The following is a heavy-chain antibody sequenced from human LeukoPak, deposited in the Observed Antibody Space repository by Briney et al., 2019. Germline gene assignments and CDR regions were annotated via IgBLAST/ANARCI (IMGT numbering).Heavy chain of an antibody. J-gene: IGHJ4*02. CDR1: GFTFSSYW. CDR2: IKQDGSEK. V-gene: IGHV3-7*03. CDR3: ARDQAVTPLSFFFDY. D-gene: IGHD4-17*01. Sequence: PPGGSLRLSCAASGFTFSSYWMSWVRQAPGKGLEWVANIKQDGSEKYYVDSVKGRFTISRDNAKNSLYLQMNSLRAEDTAVYYCARDQAVTPLSFFFDYWGQGTLVTVSS.